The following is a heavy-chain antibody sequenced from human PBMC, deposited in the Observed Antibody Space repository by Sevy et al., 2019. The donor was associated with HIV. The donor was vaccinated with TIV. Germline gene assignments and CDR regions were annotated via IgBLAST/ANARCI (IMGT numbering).Heavy chain of an antibody. J-gene: IGHJ3*02. D-gene: IGHD1-1*01. Sequence: GGSLRLSCAASGFSFSTYGMHWVRQAPGKGLEWVAVICNDGSNKYYVDSVKGRFTISRDNSRNTLYLQMNSLRAEDTAVYYCARDYRRPKSTGRTDAFDMWGQGTLVTVSS. CDR1: GFSFSTYG. CDR2: ICNDGSNK. CDR3: ARDYRRPKSTGRTDAFDM. V-gene: IGHV3-33*01.